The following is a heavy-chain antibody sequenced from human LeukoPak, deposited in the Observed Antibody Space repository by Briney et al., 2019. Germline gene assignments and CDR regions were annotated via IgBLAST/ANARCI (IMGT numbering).Heavy chain of an antibody. Sequence: GGSLRLSCAASGFIFSDYSLNWVRQAPGKGLEWVSCISRSSDYIYYADSVKGRFTISRDNAKKSLYLQMNSLRAEDTGMYYCARDGRGGYLDYWGQGTLVTVSS. CDR2: ISRSSDYI. V-gene: IGHV3-21*01. D-gene: IGHD3-16*01. CDR1: GFIFSDYS. CDR3: ARDGRGGYLDY. J-gene: IGHJ4*02.